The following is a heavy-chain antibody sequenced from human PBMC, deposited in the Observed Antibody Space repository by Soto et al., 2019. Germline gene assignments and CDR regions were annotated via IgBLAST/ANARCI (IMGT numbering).Heavy chain of an antibody. CDR3: ASGHYASSARPYGMDV. Sequence: GGSLRLSCAASGFTFSSYAMHWVRQAPSKGLEWLAVIWYDGSNKYYADSVKGRFTISGDNSRNTLYLQMNSLRGEDRAVYHCASGHYASSARPYGMDVWDYGTTVTVSS. CDR1: GFTFSSYA. CDR2: IWYDGSNK. J-gene: IGHJ6*04. V-gene: IGHV3-33*01. D-gene: IGHD3-10*01.